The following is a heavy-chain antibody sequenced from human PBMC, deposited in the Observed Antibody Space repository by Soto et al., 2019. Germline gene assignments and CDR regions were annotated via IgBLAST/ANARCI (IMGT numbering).Heavy chain of an antibody. CDR1: GFTFSSYA. CDR2: ISGSGGST. Sequence: EVQLLESGGGLVQPGGSLRLSWAASGFTFSSYAMTWVRKAPGRGLDWVSAISGSGGSTYYADSVKGRFTISRDNSKNTLYLQMNSLRAEDTAVYYCAKAGALTYNWFDPWGQGTLVTVSS. J-gene: IGHJ5*02. V-gene: IGHV3-23*01. CDR3: AKAGALTYNWFDP. D-gene: IGHD3-9*01.